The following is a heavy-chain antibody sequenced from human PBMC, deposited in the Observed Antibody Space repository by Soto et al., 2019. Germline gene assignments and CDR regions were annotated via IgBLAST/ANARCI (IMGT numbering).Heavy chain of an antibody. Sequence: PSETLSLTCAVSGGSISSGGYSWSWIRQPPGKGLEWIGYIYHSGSTYYNPSLKSRVTISVDRSKNQFSLKLSSVTAADTAVYYCARAPFGDWFDPWGQGTLVTVSS. CDR3: ARAPFGDWFDP. V-gene: IGHV4-30-2*01. D-gene: IGHD3-10*01. J-gene: IGHJ5*02. CDR1: GGSISSGGYS. CDR2: IYHSGST.